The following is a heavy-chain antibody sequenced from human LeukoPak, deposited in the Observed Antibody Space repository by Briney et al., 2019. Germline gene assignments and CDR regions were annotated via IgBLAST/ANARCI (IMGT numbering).Heavy chain of an antibody. CDR3: ARDQGGYSSGLSFDN. Sequence: SETLSLTCTVYGGSISNYYWNWIRQPAGKGLEWLGRIYSSGITSHNPSLKGRVTLSVDTSKNQISLKLSSVTAADTAVYFCARDQGGYSSGLSFDNWGQGTLVTVSS. CDR2: IYSSGIT. D-gene: IGHD6-19*01. V-gene: IGHV4-4*07. CDR1: GGSISNYY. J-gene: IGHJ4*02.